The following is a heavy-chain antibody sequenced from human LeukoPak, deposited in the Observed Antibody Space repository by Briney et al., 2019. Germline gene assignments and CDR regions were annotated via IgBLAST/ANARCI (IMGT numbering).Heavy chain of an antibody. CDR1: GDSISSGNW. V-gene: IGHV4-4*02. Sequence: SETLSLTCAVSGDSISSGNWWSWVRQPPGKGLEWIGEIYHSGSTNYNPSLKSRVTISVDKSKNQFSLRLSSVTAADTAVYYCARHDCSSTSCYNMDVWGKGTTVTVSS. CDR2: IYHSGST. CDR3: ARHDCSSTSCYNMDV. D-gene: IGHD2-2*02. J-gene: IGHJ6*03.